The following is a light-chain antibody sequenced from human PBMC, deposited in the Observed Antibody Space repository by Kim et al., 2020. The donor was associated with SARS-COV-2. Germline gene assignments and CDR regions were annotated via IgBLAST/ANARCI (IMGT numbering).Light chain of an antibody. CDR2: GAS. CDR3: QQYNNWPPVT. V-gene: IGKV3-15*01. CDR1: QSVSSN. Sequence: PGERATRSCRASQSVSSNLAWYQQKPGQAPRLLIYGASTRATGIPARFSGSGSGTEFTLTISSLQSEDFAVYYCQQYNNWPPVTFGQGTKVDIK. J-gene: IGKJ1*01.